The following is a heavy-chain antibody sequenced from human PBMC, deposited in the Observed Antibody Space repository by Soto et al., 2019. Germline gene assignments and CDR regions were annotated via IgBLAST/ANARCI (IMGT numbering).Heavy chain of an antibody. D-gene: IGHD3-10*01. Sequence: EVQLMQSGAEVKKPGESLRISCKGSGYSFTSYWITWVRQMPEKGLEWMGKIDPGDSYTSYSPSFQGHVTVSADRSISTAYLQWSSLKASDTAMYYCASSSRSRKAGDYYFDYCGQGTLVTVSS. V-gene: IGHV5-10-1*01. CDR3: ASSSRSRKAGDYYFDY. J-gene: IGHJ4*02. CDR2: IDPGDSYT. CDR1: GYSFTSYW.